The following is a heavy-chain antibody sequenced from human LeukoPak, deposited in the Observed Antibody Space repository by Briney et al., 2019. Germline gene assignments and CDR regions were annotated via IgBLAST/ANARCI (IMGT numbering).Heavy chain of an antibody. D-gene: IGHD4-17*01. CDR3: ARVGVTTASYYYYYYMDV. Sequence: ASVKVSCKASGYTFTSYGISWVRQAPGQGLEWMGWISAYNGNTNYAQKLQGRVTMTTDTSTSTAYMELSSLRSEDTAVYYCARVGVTTASYYYYYYMDVWGKGTTVTVSS. CDR1: GYTFTSYG. V-gene: IGHV1-18*01. CDR2: ISAYNGNT. J-gene: IGHJ6*03.